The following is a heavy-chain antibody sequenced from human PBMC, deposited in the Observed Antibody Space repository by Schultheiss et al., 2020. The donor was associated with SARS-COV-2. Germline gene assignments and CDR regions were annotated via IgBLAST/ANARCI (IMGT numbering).Heavy chain of an antibody. CDR3: ARGFHYDSSGGFDY. CDR1: GGSISSGGYY. D-gene: IGHD3-22*01. Sequence: SQTLSLTCTVSGGSISSGGYYWSWIRQHPGKGLEWIGYIYYSGSTFYNPSLKSRLTISVDTSENQFSLKLSSVTAADTAVYYCARGFHYDSSGGFDYWGQGTLVTVSS. J-gene: IGHJ4*02. CDR2: IYYSGST. V-gene: IGHV4-31*03.